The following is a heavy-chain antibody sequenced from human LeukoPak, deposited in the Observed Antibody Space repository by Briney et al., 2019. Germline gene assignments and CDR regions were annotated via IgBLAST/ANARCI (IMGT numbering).Heavy chain of an antibody. CDR3: AREYRSSTSCYIIDY. J-gene: IGHJ4*02. Sequence: GGSLRLSCAASGFTFSSYSMNWVRQAPGKGLEWVSSISSSSSYIYYADSVKGRFTISRDNAKNSLYLQMNSLRAEDTAVYYCAREYRSSTSCYIIDYWGQGTLVTVSS. V-gene: IGHV3-21*01. CDR1: GFTFSSYS. CDR2: ISSSSSYI. D-gene: IGHD2-2*02.